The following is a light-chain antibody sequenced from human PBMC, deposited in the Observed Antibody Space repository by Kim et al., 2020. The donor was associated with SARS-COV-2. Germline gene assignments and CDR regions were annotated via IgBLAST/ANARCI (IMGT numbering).Light chain of an antibody. Sequence: ASVGGIGTITCRATEGISTYLNSYQQKPGSAPNLLLFASSNLQTGVPSRFSGSGSGTEFILTIISLQPEDFASYYCQQSYSLPPTFGQGTKVDIK. CDR1: EGISTY. J-gene: IGKJ1*01. V-gene: IGKV1-39*01. CDR2: ASS. CDR3: QQSYSLPPT.